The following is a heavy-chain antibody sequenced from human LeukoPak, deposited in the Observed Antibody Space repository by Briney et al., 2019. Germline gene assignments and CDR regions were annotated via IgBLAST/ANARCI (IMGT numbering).Heavy chain of an antibody. Sequence: SETLSLTCTVSGGSISSYYWSWIRQPAGKGLEWIGRIYTSGSTNYNPSLKSRVTMSVDTSKNQFSLKLSSVTAADTAVYYCARDGDDYVWGSYRYPYYYYGMDVWGQGTTVTVSS. D-gene: IGHD3-16*02. CDR2: IYTSGST. CDR1: GGSISSYY. J-gene: IGHJ6*02. V-gene: IGHV4-4*07. CDR3: ARDGDDYVWGSYRYPYYYYGMDV.